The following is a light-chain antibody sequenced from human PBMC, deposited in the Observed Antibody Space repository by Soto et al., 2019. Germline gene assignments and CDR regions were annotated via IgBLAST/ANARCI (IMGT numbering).Light chain of an antibody. Sequence: EIKMTQSPSTLSASVGDRVTITCRASQSISSWLAWYQQKPGKAPKLLIYDASSLESGVPSRFSGSGSGTEFTLTISSLQPDDFATYYCQQYTSYSRWTFGQGTKVDIK. CDR1: QSISSW. CDR2: DAS. CDR3: QQYTSYSRWT. V-gene: IGKV1-5*01. J-gene: IGKJ1*01.